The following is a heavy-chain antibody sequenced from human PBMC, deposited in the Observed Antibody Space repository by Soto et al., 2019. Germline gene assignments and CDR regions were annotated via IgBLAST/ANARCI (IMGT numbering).Heavy chain of an antibody. CDR2: IIPILGIA. CDR1: GGTFSSYT. V-gene: IGHV1-69*08. Sequence: QVQLVQSGAEVKKPGSSVKVSCKASGGTFSSYTISWVRQAPGQGLEWMGRIIPILGIANYAQKFQGRVTITADKSTSTAYMELSSLRSEDTAVYYCARDEAYCGGDCYLFDYWGQGTLVTASS. CDR3: ARDEAYCGGDCYLFDY. J-gene: IGHJ4*02. D-gene: IGHD2-21*02.